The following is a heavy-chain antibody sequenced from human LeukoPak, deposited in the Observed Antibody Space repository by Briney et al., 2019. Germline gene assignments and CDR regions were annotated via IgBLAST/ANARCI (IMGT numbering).Heavy chain of an antibody. CDR3: ARDLRKGTYFDS. V-gene: IGHV3-33*08. J-gene: IGHJ4*02. CDR1: GFTVSSNY. D-gene: IGHD3-10*01. Sequence: GGSLRLSCAASGFTVSSNYMSWVRQAPGKGLEWVALIWYDGSNKYYADSVKGRFTISRDNSKNTLYLQMDSLRDEDTAVYYCARDLRKGTYFDSWGQGTLVTVSS. CDR2: IWYDGSNK.